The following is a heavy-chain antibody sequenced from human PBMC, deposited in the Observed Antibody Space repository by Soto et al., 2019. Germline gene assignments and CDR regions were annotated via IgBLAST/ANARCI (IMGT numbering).Heavy chain of an antibody. CDR3: ARDSGYSYGPLDY. CDR1: GFTVSSNY. Sequence: PGGSLRLSCAASGFTVSSNYMSWVRQAPGKGLEWVSVIYSGGTTKYADSVKGRFTISRDNAKNSLYLQMNSLRAEDTAVYYCARDSGYSYGPLDYWGQGTLVTVSS. CDR2: IYSGGTT. D-gene: IGHD5-18*01. J-gene: IGHJ4*02. V-gene: IGHV3-53*01.